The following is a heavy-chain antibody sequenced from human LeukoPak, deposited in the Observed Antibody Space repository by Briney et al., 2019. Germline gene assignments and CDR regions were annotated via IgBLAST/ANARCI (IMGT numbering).Heavy chain of an antibody. V-gene: IGHV5-51*01. J-gene: IGHJ5*02. CDR1: GYSFTSYW. CDR3: ARTTAVAGLGGGFDP. CDR2: IYPGDSDT. D-gene: IGHD6-19*01. Sequence: GESLKISCKGSGYSFTSYWIGWVRQMPGKGLEWMGIIYPGDSDTRYSPSFQGQVTISADKSISTAYLQWSSLKASDTAMYYCARTTAVAGLGGGFDPWGQGTLVTVSS.